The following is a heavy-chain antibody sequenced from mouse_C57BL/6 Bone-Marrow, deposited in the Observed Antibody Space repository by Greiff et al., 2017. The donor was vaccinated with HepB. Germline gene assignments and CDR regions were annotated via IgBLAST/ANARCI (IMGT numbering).Heavy chain of an antibody. D-gene: IGHD2-4*01. V-gene: IGHV1-81*01. CDR3: ARTGIYYDSYYYAMDY. J-gene: IGHJ4*01. CDR1: GYTFTSYG. Sequence: QVQLQQSGAELARPGASVKLSCKASGYTFTSYGISWVKQRTGQGLEWIGEIYPRSGNTYYNEKFKGKATLTADKSSSTAYMELRSLTSDDSAVYFCARTGIYYDSYYYAMDYWGQGTSVTVSS. CDR2: IYPRSGNT.